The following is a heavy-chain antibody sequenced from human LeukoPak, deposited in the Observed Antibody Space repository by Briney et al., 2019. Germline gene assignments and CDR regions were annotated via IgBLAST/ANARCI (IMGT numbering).Heavy chain of an antibody. CDR1: GGSISSYY. CDR2: IYYSGST. CDR3: ARTNSPYYCGGDCYSDYYYYMGV. J-gene: IGHJ6*03. D-gene: IGHD2-21*02. V-gene: IGHV4-59*01. Sequence: SETLSLTCTVSGGSISSYYWSWIRQPPGKGLEWIGYIYYSGSTNYNPSLKSRVTISVDTSKNQFSLKLSSVTAADTAVYYCARTNSPYYCGGDCYSDYYYYMGVWGKGTTVTVSS.